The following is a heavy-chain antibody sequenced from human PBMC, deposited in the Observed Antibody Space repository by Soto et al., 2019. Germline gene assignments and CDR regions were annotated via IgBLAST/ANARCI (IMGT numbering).Heavy chain of an antibody. CDR2: IYYSGST. J-gene: IGHJ6*02. CDR3: ARDLGRVDEDYYGMDV. Sequence: PSETLSLTCTVSGGSVSSGSYYWSWIRQPPGKGLEWIGYIYYSGSTNYNPSLKSRVTISVGTSKNQFSLKLSSVTAADTAVYYCARDLGRVDEDYYGMDVWGQGTTVTVSS. CDR1: GGSVSSGSYY. D-gene: IGHD3-16*01. V-gene: IGHV4-61*01.